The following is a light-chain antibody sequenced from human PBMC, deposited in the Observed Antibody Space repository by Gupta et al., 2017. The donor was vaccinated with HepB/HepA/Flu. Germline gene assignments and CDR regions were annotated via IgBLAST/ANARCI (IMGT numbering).Light chain of an antibody. Sequence: QSALTQPASVSGSPGQSITISCTGTSSDVGGYKYVSWYQQHPGKAPKLMIYDVNNRPSGVSNRFSGSKSGNTASLTISGLQAEDEADYYCSSYTSSSTRGFGTGTKVTVL. J-gene: IGLJ1*01. CDR2: DVN. V-gene: IGLV2-14*03. CDR1: SSDVGGYKY. CDR3: SSYTSSSTRG.